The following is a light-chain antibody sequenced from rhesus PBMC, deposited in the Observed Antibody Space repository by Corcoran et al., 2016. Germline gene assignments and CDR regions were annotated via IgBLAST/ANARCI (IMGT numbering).Light chain of an antibody. V-gene: IGKV2-82*01. CDR3: MQALRSPWT. J-gene: IGKJ1*01. CDR2: LVS. CDR1: PSLVYSDGKTY. Sequence: DIVMTQTPLSLPVTLGEPASISCRSSPSLVYSDGKTYLDWYLQKPGQSQQLLSYLVSKRAFGVPDKFSGRGSGTDFTLKISRVDAEDVGGYYCMQALRSPWTFGQGTKVEIK.